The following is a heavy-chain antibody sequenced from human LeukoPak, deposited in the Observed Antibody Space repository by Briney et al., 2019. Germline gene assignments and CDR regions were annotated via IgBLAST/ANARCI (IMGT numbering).Heavy chain of an antibody. Sequence: PGGSLRLSCTASGFAFSSYAMSWVRQAPGVGLEWVSAIDGGGGRTWRADSVRGRFTISRDNSKNTLYLQMNSLRAEDTAVYYCARDPVMIVAALDYWGQGTLVTVSS. CDR1: GFAFSSYA. V-gene: IGHV3-23*01. CDR2: IDGGGGRT. J-gene: IGHJ4*02. CDR3: ARDPVMIVAALDY. D-gene: IGHD3-22*01.